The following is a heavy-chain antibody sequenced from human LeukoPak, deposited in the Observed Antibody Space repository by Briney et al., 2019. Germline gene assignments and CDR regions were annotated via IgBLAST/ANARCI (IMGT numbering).Heavy chain of an antibody. CDR2: INHSGTT. CDR3: ARKKWGVVWFDY. D-gene: IGHD3-3*01. Sequence: SETLSLTCAVYGGSFSDYYWSWIRQPPGKGLEWIGEINHSGTTNYNPSLKSRVTISVDTSKNQFSLKLSSVTAADTAVYYCARKKWGVVWFDYWGQGTLVTVSS. V-gene: IGHV4-34*01. J-gene: IGHJ4*02. CDR1: GGSFSDYY.